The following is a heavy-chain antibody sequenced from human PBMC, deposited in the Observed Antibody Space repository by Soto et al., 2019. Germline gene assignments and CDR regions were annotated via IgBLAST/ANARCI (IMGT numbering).Heavy chain of an antibody. Sequence: GASVKVSCKTSGYTFSAYYMHWVRQAPGQGLEWMGWINPNSGGTNYAQKFQGRVTMTRDTSISTAYMELSRLRSDDTAVYYCAKRYCSGGSCYSSWNYGMDVWGQGTTVTVSS. CDR3: AKRYCSGGSCYSSWNYGMDV. CDR1: GYTFSAYY. D-gene: IGHD2-15*01. CDR2: INPNSGGT. J-gene: IGHJ6*02. V-gene: IGHV1-2*02.